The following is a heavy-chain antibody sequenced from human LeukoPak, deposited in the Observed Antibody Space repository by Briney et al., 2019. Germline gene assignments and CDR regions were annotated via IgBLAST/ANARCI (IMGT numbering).Heavy chain of an antibody. CDR2: INHSGST. Sequence: TSETLSLTCAVYGGSFSGYYWSWIRQPPGKGLEWIGEINHSGSTNYNPSLKSRVTISVDTSKNQFSLKLSSVTAADTAVYYCARTTEGGYTYNYFYYYYMDVWGKGTTVTISS. CDR1: GGSFSGYY. V-gene: IGHV4-34*01. J-gene: IGHJ6*03. CDR3: ARTTEGGYTYNYFYYYYMDV. D-gene: IGHD5-18*01.